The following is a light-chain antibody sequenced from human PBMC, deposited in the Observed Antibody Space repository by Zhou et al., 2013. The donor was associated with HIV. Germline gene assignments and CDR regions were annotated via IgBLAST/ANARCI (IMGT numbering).Light chain of an antibody. Sequence: EIVLTQSPATLSLSPGERATLSCRASQSVSSYLAWYQQKPGQAPRLLIYDASNRATGIPGRFSGSGSGTDFTLTISRLEPEDSAVYYCQQYGSSPLTFGGGPRWRSN. J-gene: IGKJ4*01. CDR3: QQYGSSPLT. CDR2: DAS. CDR1: QSVSSY. V-gene: IGKV3-20*01.